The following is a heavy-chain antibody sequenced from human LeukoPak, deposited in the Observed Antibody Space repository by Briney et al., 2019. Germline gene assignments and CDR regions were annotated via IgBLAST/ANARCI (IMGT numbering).Heavy chain of an antibody. V-gene: IGHV1-69*05. J-gene: IGHJ5*02. CDR3: ARIMGYCSSTSCYGDWFDP. D-gene: IGHD2-2*01. CDR1: GGTSSSYA. Sequence: ASVKVSCKASGGTSSSYAISWVRQAPGRGLEWMGGIIPIFGTANYAQKFQGRVMITTDESTSTAYMELRSLRSDDTAVYYCARIMGYCSSTSCYGDWFDPWGQGTLVTVSS. CDR2: IIPIFGTA.